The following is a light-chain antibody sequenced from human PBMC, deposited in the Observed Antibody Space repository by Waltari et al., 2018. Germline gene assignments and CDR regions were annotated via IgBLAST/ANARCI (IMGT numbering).Light chain of an antibody. Sequence: DVVMTQSPLSLPVTLGQPASISCKSSQSLVYSDGNTYLMWFQQRPGQSPRRLIYKVSTRDSGVTDRFSGSGSGTDFTLKISRVEAEDVGFYYCMQGTHWPYTFGQGTKLDIK. CDR1: QSLVYSDGNTY. CDR3: MQGTHWPYT. CDR2: KVS. V-gene: IGKV2-30*01. J-gene: IGKJ2*01.